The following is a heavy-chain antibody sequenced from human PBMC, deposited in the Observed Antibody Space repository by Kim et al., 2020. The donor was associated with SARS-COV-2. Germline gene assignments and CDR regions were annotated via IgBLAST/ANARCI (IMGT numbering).Heavy chain of an antibody. CDR2: ISYDGSNK. Sequence: GGSLRLSCAASGFTFSSYAMHWVRQAPGKGLEWVAVISYDGSNKYYADSVKGRFTISRDNSKNTLYLQMNSLRAEDTAVYYCARSYCSSTSCRGNWFDP. CDR3: ARSYCSSTSCRGNWFDP. V-gene: IGHV3-30-3*01. J-gene: IGHJ5*02. D-gene: IGHD2-2*01. CDR1: GFTFSSYA.